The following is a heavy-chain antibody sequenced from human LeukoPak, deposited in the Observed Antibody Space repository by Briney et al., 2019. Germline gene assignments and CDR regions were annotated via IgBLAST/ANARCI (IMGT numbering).Heavy chain of an antibody. Sequence: GGPLRLSCAASGFTFSSYAMSWVRQAPGKGLEWVSAISGSGGSTYYADSVKGRFTISRDNSKNTPYLQMNSLRAEDTAVYYCAKEPLIQLLGYYFDYWGQGTLVTVSS. CDR3: AKEPLIQLLGYYFDY. V-gene: IGHV3-23*01. J-gene: IGHJ4*02. CDR1: GFTFSSYA. D-gene: IGHD5-18*01. CDR2: ISGSGGST.